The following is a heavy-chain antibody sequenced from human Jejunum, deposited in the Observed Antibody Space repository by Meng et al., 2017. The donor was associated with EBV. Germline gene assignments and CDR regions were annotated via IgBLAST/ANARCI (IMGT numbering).Heavy chain of an antibody. CDR3: ARRGGEGWFDP. CDR1: GGSFSDYQ. J-gene: IGHJ5*02. CDR2: IYYSGST. D-gene: IGHD3-10*01. V-gene: IGHV4-34*01. Sequence: QVQLQQWGAGLLKPSETLSLTCAVYGGSFSDYQRSWIRQPPGKGLEWIGSIYYSGSTYYNPSLKSRVTISVDTSKNQFSLKLSSVTAADTAVYYCARRGGEGWFDPWGQGTLVTVSS.